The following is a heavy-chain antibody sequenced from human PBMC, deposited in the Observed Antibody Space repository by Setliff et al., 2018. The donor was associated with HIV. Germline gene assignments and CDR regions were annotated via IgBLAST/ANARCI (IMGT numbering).Heavy chain of an antibody. D-gene: IGHD3-22*01. Sequence: SETLSLTCTVSGGSISSGRYYWSWIRQPAGKGLEWIGHISTSGRTNYNPSLMSRLTISVDTSKNQFSLKLSSVTAADTAVYHCARADNYYYDSGAFKSGLDAFDIWGQGTMVTVSS. CDR1: GGSISSGRYY. CDR2: ISTSGRT. CDR3: ARADNYYYDSGAFKSGLDAFDI. V-gene: IGHV4-61*09. J-gene: IGHJ3*02.